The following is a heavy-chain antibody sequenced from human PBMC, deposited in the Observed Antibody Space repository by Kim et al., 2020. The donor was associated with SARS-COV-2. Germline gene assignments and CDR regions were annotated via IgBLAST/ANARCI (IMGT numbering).Heavy chain of an antibody. D-gene: IGHD3-22*01. CDR2: IYYSGST. CDR3: EKEGEDYYDSSGYEGYYCGRDV. Sequence: SETLSLTCTVSGGSISSYYWSWIRQPPGKGLEWIGYIYYSGSTNYNPSLKSRVTISVDTSKNQFPLKLSSVTAADTAVYYCEKEGEDYYDSSGYEGYYCGRDVWGRGTTVPLS. CDR1: GGSISSYY. J-gene: IGHJ6*02. V-gene: IGHV4-59*13.